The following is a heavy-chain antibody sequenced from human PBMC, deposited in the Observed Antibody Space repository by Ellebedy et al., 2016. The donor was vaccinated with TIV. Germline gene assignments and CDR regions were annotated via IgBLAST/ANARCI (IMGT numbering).Heavy chain of an antibody. D-gene: IGHD5-12*01. CDR3: ARDYSGYAHFDY. CDR1: GGSISSYY. J-gene: IGHJ4*02. V-gene: IGHV4-59*01. Sequence: SETLSLXXTVSGGSISSYYWSWIRQPPGKGLEWIGYIYYSGSTNYNPSLKSRVTISVDTSKNQFSLKLSSVTAANTAVYYCARDYSGYAHFDYWGQGTLVTVSS. CDR2: IYYSGST.